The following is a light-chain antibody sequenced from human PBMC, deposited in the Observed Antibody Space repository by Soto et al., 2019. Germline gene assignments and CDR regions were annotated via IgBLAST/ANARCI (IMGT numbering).Light chain of an antibody. J-gene: IGLJ3*02. CDR3: CSYAGGNFWV. V-gene: IGLV2-23*01. CDR1: SSDVGSYNL. Sequence: QSALTQPASVSGSPGQSITISCTGSSSDVGSYNLVSWYQQHPGKAPKLIIYEDYKRPSGVSSRFSGSKSGNTASLTIAGLQAGDEADYYCCSYAGGNFWVFGGGTQLTVL. CDR2: EDY.